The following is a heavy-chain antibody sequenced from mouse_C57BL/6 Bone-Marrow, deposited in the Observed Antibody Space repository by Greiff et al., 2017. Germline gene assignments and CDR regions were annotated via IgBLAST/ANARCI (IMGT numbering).Heavy chain of an antibody. V-gene: IGHV1-85*01. CDR1: GYTFTSYD. J-gene: IGHJ1*03. CDR2: IYPRDGST. D-gene: IGHD1-1*01. CDR3: ERDYGSRYWYFDV. Sequence: QVQLQQSGPELVKPGASVKLSCKASGYTFTSYDINWVKQRPGQGLEWIGCIYPRDGSTKYNEKFKGKATLTVDTSSSTAYMELHSLTSEDSAVYFCERDYGSRYWYFDVWGTGTTVTGSS.